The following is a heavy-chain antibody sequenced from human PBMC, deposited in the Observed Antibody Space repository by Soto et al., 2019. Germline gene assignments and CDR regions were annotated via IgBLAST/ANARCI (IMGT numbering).Heavy chain of an antibody. Sequence: GGSLRLACGASGFAFRTYNMHWVRQGPGKGLVWVSRINSDGSSTMYADSVKGRFTISRDNAKNTLYLQMNSLRPEDTALYYCARVGDCISSIGYTATSYFYTRGRGNVLTISS. CDR1: GFAFRTYN. CDR2: INSDGSST. V-gene: IGHV3-74*03. J-gene: IGHJ2*01. D-gene: IGHD2-2*01. CDR3: ARVGDCISSIGYTATSYFYT.